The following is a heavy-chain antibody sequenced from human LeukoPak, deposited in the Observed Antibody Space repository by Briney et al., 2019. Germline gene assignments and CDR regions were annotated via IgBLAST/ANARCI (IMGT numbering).Heavy chain of an antibody. D-gene: IGHD3-10*01. CDR2: ISGSGGST. Sequence: GGSLRLSCAASGFTFSSYAMSWVRQVPGKGLEWVSAISGSGGSTYYADSVKGRFTISRDNSKNTLYLQMNSLRAEDTAVYYCAKVGSAYWYFDLWGRGTLVTVSS. J-gene: IGHJ2*01. CDR1: GFTFSSYA. V-gene: IGHV3-23*01. CDR3: AKVGSAYWYFDL.